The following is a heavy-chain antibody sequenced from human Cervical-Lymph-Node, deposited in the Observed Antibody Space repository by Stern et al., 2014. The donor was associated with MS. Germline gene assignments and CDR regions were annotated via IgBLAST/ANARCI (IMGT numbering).Heavy chain of an antibody. Sequence: EVQLVQSGGGLIQPGGSLRLSCAASGFTVSSSYMSWVRQAPGKGLEWVSAIHNGGATYYEDSVKGRFTISRDNSKNTLYFQMSSLRAEDTAVYYCSRVGRGYISGYSFDYWAQGTLVTVSS. CDR2: IHNGGAT. CDR1: GFTVSSSY. V-gene: IGHV3-53*01. CDR3: SRVGRGYISGYSFDY. D-gene: IGHD5-18*01. J-gene: IGHJ4*02.